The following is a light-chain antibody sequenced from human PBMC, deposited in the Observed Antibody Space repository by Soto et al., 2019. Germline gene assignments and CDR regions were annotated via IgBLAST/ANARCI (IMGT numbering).Light chain of an antibody. CDR1: SNDVGGYNY. CDR3: SSYTCSDASTWV. Sequence: QSVLTQPASVSGSPGQSITISCTGTSNDVGGYNYDSWYQQHPGKAPKLMMYEVNNRPSGVSNRFSGSKCGNSASLTNSGVSAEDEGDYDYSSYTCSDASTWVFGGGTQLTVL. J-gene: IGLJ3*02. V-gene: IGLV2-14*01. CDR2: EVN.